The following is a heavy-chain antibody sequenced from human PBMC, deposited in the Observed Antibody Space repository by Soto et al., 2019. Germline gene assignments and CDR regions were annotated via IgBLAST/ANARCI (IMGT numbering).Heavy chain of an antibody. V-gene: IGHV3-7*01. CDR2: IKQDGSEK. J-gene: IGHJ4*02. CDR1: GFTFSSYW. D-gene: IGHD2-2*01. Sequence: GGSLRLSCAASGFTFSSYWMSWVRQAPGKGLEWVANIKQDGSEKYYVDSVKGRFTISRDNAKNSLYLQMNSLRAEDTAVYYCARTRLLQPIVVVPAANPYFDYWGQGTLVTVSS. CDR3: ARTRLLQPIVVVPAANPYFDY.